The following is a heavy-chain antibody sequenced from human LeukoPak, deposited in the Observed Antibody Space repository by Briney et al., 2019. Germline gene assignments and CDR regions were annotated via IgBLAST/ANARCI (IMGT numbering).Heavy chain of an antibody. V-gene: IGHV1-69*05. CDR2: IIPIFGTA. CDR1: GGTFSSYA. CDR3: ARGRLYYDSSGYPHFAY. Sequence: GASVKVSCKASGGTFSSYAIGWVRQAPGQGLEWMGRIIPIFGTANYAQKFQGRVTITTDESPSPAYMELSSLRSEDTAGYYCARGRLYYDSSGYPHFAYWGQGTLVTVSS. J-gene: IGHJ4*02. D-gene: IGHD3-22*01.